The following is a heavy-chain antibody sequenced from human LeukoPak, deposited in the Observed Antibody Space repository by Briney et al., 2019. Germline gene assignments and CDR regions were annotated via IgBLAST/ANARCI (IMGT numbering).Heavy chain of an antibody. CDR2: INHSGST. J-gene: IGHJ4*02. D-gene: IGHD1-1*01. CDR1: GGSFSGYY. V-gene: IGHV4-34*01. Sequence: SETLSLTCAGYGGSFSGYYWSWIRQPPGKGLEWIGEINHSGSTNYNPSLKSRVTISVDTSKNQFSLKLSSVTAADTAVYYCARSTMNWRNKITFDYWGQGTLVTVSS. CDR3: ARSTMNWRNKITFDY.